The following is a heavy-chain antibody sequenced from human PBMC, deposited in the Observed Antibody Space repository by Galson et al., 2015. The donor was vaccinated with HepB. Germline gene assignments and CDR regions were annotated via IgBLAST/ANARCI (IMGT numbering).Heavy chain of an antibody. CDR3: ERAFGYTSSRGLYAMGV. CDR2: LCMNGLTI. CDR1: GLYFSTVR. D-gene: IGHD5-18*01. V-gene: IGHV3-48*02. J-gene: IGHJ6*02. Sequence: STRFPCAASGLYFSTVRLIWARQAQGPGLMWVAYLCMNGLTITYADFVSGRFTISRDIAQKELVLQLNSMGDEDTAGYYCERAFGYTSSRGLYAMGVWGQGTTFTVSS.